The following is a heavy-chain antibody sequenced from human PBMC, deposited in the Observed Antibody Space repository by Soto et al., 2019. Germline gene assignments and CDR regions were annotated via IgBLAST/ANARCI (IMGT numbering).Heavy chain of an antibody. CDR3: ARGLNGYLHYFDY. D-gene: IGHD5-18*01. CDR2: INAGNGNT. V-gene: IGHV1-3*01. Sequence: GASVKVSCKASGNTFTSYAMHWVRQAPGQRLEWMGWINAGNGNTKYSQKFQGRVTITRDTSASTAYMELSSLRSEDTAVYYCARGLNGYLHYFDYWGQGTLVTVSS. J-gene: IGHJ4*02. CDR1: GNTFTSYA.